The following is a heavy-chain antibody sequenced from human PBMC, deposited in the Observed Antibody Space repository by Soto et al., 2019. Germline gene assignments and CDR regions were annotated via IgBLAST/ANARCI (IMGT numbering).Heavy chain of an antibody. CDR1: GGSFSGYY. CDR3: ARGDSEWSQVKNGMDV. CDR2: INHSGST. D-gene: IGHD3-3*01. V-gene: IGHV4-34*01. Sequence: QVQLQQWGAGLLKPSETLSLTCAVYGGSFSGYYWSWIRQPPGKGLEWIGEINHSGSTNYNPSLKRRVTISVVTSKNQFSLKLSSVTASDTAVYYCARGDSEWSQVKNGMDVWGQGTTVTVSS. J-gene: IGHJ6*02.